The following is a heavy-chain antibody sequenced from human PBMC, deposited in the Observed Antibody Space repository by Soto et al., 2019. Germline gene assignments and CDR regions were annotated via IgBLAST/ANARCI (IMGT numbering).Heavy chain of an antibody. J-gene: IGHJ5*02. Sequence: QVQLVQSGAEVKKPGSSVKVSCKASGGPFSSYAISWVRQAPGQGLEWMGGIIPIFGTANYAQKFQGRVTITADESTSTAYMELSSLRSEDTAVYYCARDAPHYVPAAGNWFDPWGQGTLVTVSS. CDR2: IIPIFGTA. CDR3: ARDAPHYVPAAGNWFDP. V-gene: IGHV1-69*12. CDR1: GGPFSSYA. D-gene: IGHD2-2*01.